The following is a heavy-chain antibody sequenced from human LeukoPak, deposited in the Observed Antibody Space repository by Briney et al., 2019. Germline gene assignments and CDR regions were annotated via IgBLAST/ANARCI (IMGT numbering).Heavy chain of an antibody. CDR3: ARDQTYGDYWYFDL. CDR1: GFILSSYW. CDR2: IKSDGSST. V-gene: IGHV3-74*01. J-gene: IGHJ2*01. D-gene: IGHD4-17*01. Sequence: GGSLRLSCAASGFILSSYWMHWVRQVPGKGLVWVSRIKSDGSSTTYADSVKGRFTISRDNAKNTLYLQMNSLRAEDTAVYYCARDQTYGDYWYFDLWGRGTLVTVSS.